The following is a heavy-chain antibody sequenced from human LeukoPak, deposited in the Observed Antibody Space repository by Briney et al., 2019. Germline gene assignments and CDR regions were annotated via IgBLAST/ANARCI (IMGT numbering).Heavy chain of an antibody. J-gene: IGHJ4*02. CDR1: GGSISSSSYY. CDR2: IYYSGST. Sequence: LRLSCTVSGGSISSSSYYWGWIRQPPGKGLEWIGRIYYSGSTYYNPSLKSRVTISVDTAKNQFDLKLSSVTAADTAVYYCARHFYDSSGTDYWGRGTLVTVSS. D-gene: IGHD3-22*01. V-gene: IGHV4-39*01. CDR3: ARHFYDSSGTDY.